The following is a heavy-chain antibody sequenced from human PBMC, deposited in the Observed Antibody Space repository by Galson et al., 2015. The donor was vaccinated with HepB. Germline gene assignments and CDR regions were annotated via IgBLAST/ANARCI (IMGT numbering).Heavy chain of an antibody. J-gene: IGHJ3*02. V-gene: IGHV3-53*01. CDR2: IYSGGST. D-gene: IGHD3-22*01. Sequence: SLRLSCAASGFTVSSSYMSWVRQAPGKGLEWVSVIYSGGSTYYADSVKGRFTISRDNSKNTLYLQMNSLRAEDTAVYYCASCRNYYDSSGYCIWVGAFDIWGQGTMVTVSS. CDR3: ASCRNYYDSSGYCIWVGAFDI. CDR1: GFTVSSSY.